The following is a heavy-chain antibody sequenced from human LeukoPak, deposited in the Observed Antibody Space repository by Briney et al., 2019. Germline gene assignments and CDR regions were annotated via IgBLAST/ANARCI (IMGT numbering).Heavy chain of an antibody. CDR2: INHSGST. V-gene: IGHV4-34*01. Sequence: SETLSLTCAVYGGSFSGYYWSWIRQPPGKGLEWIGEINHSGSTNYNPSLKSRVTISVDTSKNQFSLKLSSVTAADTAVYYCASTGYCSSTSCPRPGRYWGQGTLATVSS. J-gene: IGHJ4*02. CDR3: ASTGYCSSTSCPRPGRY. CDR1: GGSFSGYY. D-gene: IGHD2-2*01.